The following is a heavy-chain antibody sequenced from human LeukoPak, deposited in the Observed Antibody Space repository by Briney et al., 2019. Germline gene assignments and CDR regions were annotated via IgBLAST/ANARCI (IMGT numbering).Heavy chain of an antibody. D-gene: IGHD6-19*01. V-gene: IGHV1-18*01. CDR1: GYTFTSYG. J-gene: IGHJ1*01. CDR2: ISAYNGNT. CDR3: ARAGLAVAGTRYFQH. Sequence: PGASVKVSCKASGYTFTSYGISWVRHAPGQGLEWMAWISAYNGNTNYAQKLQGRVTMTTDTSTSTAYMELRSLRSDDTAVYYCARAGLAVAGTRYFQHWGQGTLVTVSS.